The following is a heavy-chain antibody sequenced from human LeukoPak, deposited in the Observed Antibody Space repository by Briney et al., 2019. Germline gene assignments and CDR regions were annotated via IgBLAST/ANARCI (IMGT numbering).Heavy chain of an antibody. J-gene: IGHJ4*02. CDR1: GGSMSSSTYY. CDR2: IYHSGST. V-gene: IGHV4-39*01. D-gene: IGHD5-18*01. CDR3: ARHLGIQLWFLDY. Sequence: SETLSLTCTVSGGSMSSSTYYWGWIRQPPGKGLEWIGSIYHSGSTYYNPSLKSRVTISVDTSKSQFSLKLSSVTAADTAVYYCARHLGIQLWFLDYWGQGTLVTVSS.